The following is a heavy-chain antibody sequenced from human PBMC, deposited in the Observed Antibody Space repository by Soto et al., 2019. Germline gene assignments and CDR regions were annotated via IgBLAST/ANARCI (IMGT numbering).Heavy chain of an antibody. V-gene: IGHV6-1*01. CDR1: RDSVSSKSAA. D-gene: IGHD3-9*01. Sequence: PSQTLSLTCAISRDSVSSKSAAWNWIRQSPSRGLEWLGRTYYRSKWYNDYAVSVKSRITINPDTSKNQFSLQLNSVTPEDTAVYYCARDMPPPPAYDILTGYSTNYGMDVWGQGTTVTVSS. CDR3: ARDMPPPPAYDILTGYSTNYGMDV. CDR2: TYYRSKWYN. J-gene: IGHJ6*02.